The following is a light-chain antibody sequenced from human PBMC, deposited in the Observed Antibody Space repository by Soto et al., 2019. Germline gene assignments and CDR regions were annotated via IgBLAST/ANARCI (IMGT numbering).Light chain of an antibody. CDR3: QQYNDWPWT. Sequence: EFVLTQSPGTLSLSPGERATLSCRASQSVSSSYLAWYQQKPGQAPRLLIYDASTRATGVPARFSGSGSETEFTLTISSLQSEDFAVYYCQQYNDWPWTFGQGTKVDIK. CDR2: DAS. J-gene: IGKJ1*01. V-gene: IGKV3D-15*01. CDR1: QSVSSSY.